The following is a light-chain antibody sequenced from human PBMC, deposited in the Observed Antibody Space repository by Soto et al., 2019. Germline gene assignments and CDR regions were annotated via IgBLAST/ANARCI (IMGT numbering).Light chain of an antibody. V-gene: IGKV3-20*01. Sequence: EIVLTQSTGTLSWSPGERATLSCRASQSVSSSYLAWCQQKPGQAPRLLIYGASSRATGIPDRFSGSGSGTGFTLTISNLEPEDFAVYYCLDYGSSTFTFGPGTKVDIK. J-gene: IGKJ3*01. CDR1: QSVSSSY. CDR2: GAS. CDR3: LDYGSSTFT.